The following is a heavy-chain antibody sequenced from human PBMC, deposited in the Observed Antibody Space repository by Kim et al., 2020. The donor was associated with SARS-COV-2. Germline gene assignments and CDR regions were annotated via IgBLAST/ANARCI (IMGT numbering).Heavy chain of an antibody. CDR2: INHRGST. CDR3: VRGQGFGRLTPPFDY. Sequence: SETLSLTCADYGESFSAYFWTWIRQPPGKGLEWIGEINHRGSTNYNRSLKSRVHISVDTSKNQFSLKLTSMTAADKAIYYCVRGQGFGRLTPPFDYWGQGSLVTVSS. V-gene: IGHV4-34*01. D-gene: IGHD3-3*01. J-gene: IGHJ4*02. CDR1: GESFSAYF.